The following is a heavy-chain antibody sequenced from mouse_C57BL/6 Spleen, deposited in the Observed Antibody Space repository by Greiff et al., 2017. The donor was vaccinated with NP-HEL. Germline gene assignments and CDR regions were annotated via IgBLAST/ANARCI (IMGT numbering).Heavy chain of an antibody. CDR2: IDPNSGGT. CDR1: GYTFTSYW. Sequence: QVQLKQPGAELVKPGASVKLSCKASGYTFTSYWMHWVKQRPGRGLEWIGRIDPNSGGTKYNEKFKSQATLTVDKPSSTAYMQRSSLTSEDSAVYYCARGGFTTVVAGDAMDYWGQGTSVTVSS. V-gene: IGHV1-72*01. CDR3: ARGGFTTVVAGDAMDY. J-gene: IGHJ4*01. D-gene: IGHD1-1*01.